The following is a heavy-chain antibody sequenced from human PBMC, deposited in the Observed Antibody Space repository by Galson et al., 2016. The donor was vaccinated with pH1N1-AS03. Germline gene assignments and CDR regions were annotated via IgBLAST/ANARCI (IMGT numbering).Heavy chain of an antibody. CDR3: ARPRVGNSRWGFED. D-gene: IGHD6-13*01. J-gene: IGHJ4*02. Sequence: SLRLSCAASGFTFSRHAMHWVRQPPGKGLEWVAVISYDGSNKYYADSVKGRFTISRDNSKNTLYLQMNSLRVEDTAVYYCARPRVGNSRWGFEDWGQGTQVTVSS. CDR1: GFTFSRHA. CDR2: ISYDGSNK. V-gene: IGHV3-30*04.